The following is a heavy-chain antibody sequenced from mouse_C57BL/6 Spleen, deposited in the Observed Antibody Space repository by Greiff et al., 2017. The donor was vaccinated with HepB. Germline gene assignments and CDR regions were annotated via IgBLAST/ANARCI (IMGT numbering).Heavy chain of an antibody. V-gene: IGHV1-52*01. Sequence: QVQLQQPGAELVRPGSSVKLSCKASGYTFTSYWMHWVKQRPIQGLEWIGNIDPSDSETHYNQKFKDKATLTVDKSSSTAYMQLSSLTSEDSAVYYCARGEYYGSSSFAYWGQGTLVTVSA. CDR1: GYTFTSYW. CDR3: ARGEYYGSSSFAY. J-gene: IGHJ3*01. CDR2: IDPSDSET. D-gene: IGHD1-1*01.